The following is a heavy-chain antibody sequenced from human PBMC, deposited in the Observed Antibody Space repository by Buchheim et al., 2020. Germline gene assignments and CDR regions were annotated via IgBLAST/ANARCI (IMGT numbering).Heavy chain of an antibody. CDR2: INTSGGST. V-gene: IGHV1-46*03. CDR3: ARGGFTMVRGGAPGWFDP. D-gene: IGHD3-10*01. Sequence: QVQLVQSGAEVKKPGASVKVSCKASGYTFTSYYMHWVRQAPGQGLEWMGIINTSGGSTSYAQKFQGRVTMTRDTSTSTVNTELSSLGSEETAVYYCARGGFTMVRGGAPGWFDPWGQRTL. CDR1: GYTFTSYY. J-gene: IGHJ5*02.